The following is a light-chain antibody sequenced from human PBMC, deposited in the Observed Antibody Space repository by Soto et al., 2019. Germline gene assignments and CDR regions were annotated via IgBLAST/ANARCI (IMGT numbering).Light chain of an antibody. J-gene: IGKJ1*01. V-gene: IGKV3-20*01. CDR3: QQYGSYWT. CDR1: QSVSSSY. CDR2: RAS. Sequence: EIGLTQCPGTLSLSPGERATLSCRASQSVSSSYLAWYQQKPSQAPRLLIYRASSRATGIPDRFSGSGSGTDFTLTISRLEPEDFAVYYCQQYGSYWTFGQGTKVE.